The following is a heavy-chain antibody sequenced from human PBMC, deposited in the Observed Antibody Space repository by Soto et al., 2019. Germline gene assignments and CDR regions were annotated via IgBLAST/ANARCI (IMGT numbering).Heavy chain of an antibody. J-gene: IGHJ6*02. CDR1: GGTLSSYA. V-gene: IGHV1-69*13. CDR3: ARIRFVGYCSGGSCYGVDYYGMDV. CDR2: IIPIFGTA. Sequence: SVKVSCKASGGTLSSYAISWVRQAPGQGLEWMGGIIPIFGTANYAQKFQGRVTITADESTSTAYMELSSLRSEDTAVYYCARIRFVGYCSGGSCYGVDYYGMDVWG. D-gene: IGHD2-15*01.